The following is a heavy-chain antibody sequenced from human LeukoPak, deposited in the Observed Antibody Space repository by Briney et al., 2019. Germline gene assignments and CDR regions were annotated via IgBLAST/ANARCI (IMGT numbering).Heavy chain of an antibody. CDR1: GFTFSTYE. CDR2: ISSSGTTI. V-gene: IGHV3-48*03. J-gene: IGHJ5*02. Sequence: GGSLRLSCAASGFTFSTYEMNWVRQAPGKGLEWVSYISSSGTTIYYADSVKGRFTISRDNAKNSLYLQMNSLRAEDTAVYYCARRGTIAVLVFWFDPWGQGTLVIVSS. D-gene: IGHD6-19*01. CDR3: ARRGTIAVLVFWFDP.